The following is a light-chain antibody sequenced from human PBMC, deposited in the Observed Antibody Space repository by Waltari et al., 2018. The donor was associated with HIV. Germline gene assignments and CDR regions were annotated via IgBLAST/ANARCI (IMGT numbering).Light chain of an antibody. CDR2: DIN. CDR3: NSYTSRTTFV. V-gene: IGLV2-14*03. CDR1: SSDVGGYEF. Sequence: PGQSITISCTGTSSDVGGYEFVAWYQQHPGKAPKLLVYDINKRPSGVSNRFSGSKSGNTASLTVSGLQADDEADYYCNSYTSRTTFVFGTGTKVTVL. J-gene: IGLJ1*01.